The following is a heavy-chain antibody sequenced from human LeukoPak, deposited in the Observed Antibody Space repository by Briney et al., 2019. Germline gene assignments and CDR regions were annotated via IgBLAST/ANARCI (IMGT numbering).Heavy chain of an antibody. CDR2: IYASGTT. Sequence: SQTLSLTCTVSGDFISTGSYYWSWIRQPAGKGLEWIGRIYASGTTNYNPSLKSRVTISIDTSNNQFSLKLNSVTAADTAVYYCKMGYSSGWEPYYLDSWGQGILVTVSS. D-gene: IGHD6-19*01. CDR1: GDFISTGSYY. V-gene: IGHV4-61*02. CDR3: KMGYSSGWEPYYLDS. J-gene: IGHJ4*02.